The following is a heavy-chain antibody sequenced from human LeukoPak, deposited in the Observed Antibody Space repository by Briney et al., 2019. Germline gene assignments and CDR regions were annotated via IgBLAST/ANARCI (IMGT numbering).Heavy chain of an antibody. CDR1: GFTFTNAW. Sequence: RGSLRLSCAASGFTFTNAWMSWVRQAPGKGLEWVGRIRSKAEGGTTDYAAPVKGRFTISRDDSKNTLYLQMINLKAEDTAVYYCTTDNDILAGIDYWGQGTLVTVSS. CDR2: IRSKAEGGTT. CDR3: TTDNDILAGIDY. V-gene: IGHV3-15*01. J-gene: IGHJ4*02. D-gene: IGHD3-9*01.